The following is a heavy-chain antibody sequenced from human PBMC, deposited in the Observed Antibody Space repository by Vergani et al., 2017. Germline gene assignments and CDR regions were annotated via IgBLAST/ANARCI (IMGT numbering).Heavy chain of an antibody. CDR2: ISYDGSNK. V-gene: IGHV3-30*18. CDR3: AKDSYGSGSYLLGGMDV. Sequence: VQLVESGGGVVQPGRSLRLSCAASGFTFSSYGMHWVRQAPGKGLEWVAVISYDGSNKYYADSVKGRFTISRDNSKNTLYLQMNSLRAEDTAVYYCAKDSYGSGSYLLGGMDVWGQGTTVTVSS. J-gene: IGHJ6*02. D-gene: IGHD3-10*01. CDR1: GFTFSSYG.